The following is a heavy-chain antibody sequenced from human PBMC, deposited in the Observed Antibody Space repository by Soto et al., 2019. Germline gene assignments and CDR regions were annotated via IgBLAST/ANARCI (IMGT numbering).Heavy chain of an antibody. CDR3: TKASSDRHHMDV. V-gene: IGHV3-23*01. CDR2: ITGTGGDT. Sequence: GGSLRLSCAASGFTFSNFVMRWVRQTPGKGLEWVSTITGTGGDTYYTDSVKGRFTISRDNSENTLYLQMSSLRAEDTALYYCTKASSDRHHMDVWGQGTTVTVSS. J-gene: IGHJ6*02. CDR1: GFTFSNFV.